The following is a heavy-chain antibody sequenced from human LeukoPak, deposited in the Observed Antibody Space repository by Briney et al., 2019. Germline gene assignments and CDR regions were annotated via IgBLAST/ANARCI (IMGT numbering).Heavy chain of an antibody. CDR3: ARGLHYYDSSGYYYHDAFDI. J-gene: IGHJ3*02. V-gene: IGHV4-4*02. D-gene: IGHD3-22*01. CDR1: GGSLSSSNW. Sequence: SETLSLTCPVSGGSLSSSNWWSWVRQPPGKGLEWIGEIYHSGSTNYNPSLKSRVTISVDKSKNQFSLKLSSVTAADTAVYYCARGLHYYDSSGYYYHDAFDIWGQGTMVTVSS. CDR2: IYHSGST.